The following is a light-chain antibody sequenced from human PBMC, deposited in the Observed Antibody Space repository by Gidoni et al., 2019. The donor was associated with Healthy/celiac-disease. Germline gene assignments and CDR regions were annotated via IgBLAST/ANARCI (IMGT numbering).Light chain of an antibody. CDR3: QQYNNWPPWT. CDR2: GAS. CDR1: QSVSSN. V-gene: IGKV3-15*01. J-gene: IGKJ1*01. Sequence: EIVMTPSPATLSVSPGERATLSCRASQSVSSNLAWYQQKPGQAPRLLIYGASTRATGIPARLSGGGFGTEFTLTISSLQSEDFAVFYCQQYNNWPPWTFGQGTKVEIK.